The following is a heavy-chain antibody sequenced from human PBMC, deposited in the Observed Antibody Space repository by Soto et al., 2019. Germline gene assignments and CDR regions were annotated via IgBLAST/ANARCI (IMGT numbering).Heavy chain of an antibody. CDR3: ARTYYDFWSGYFEIDY. J-gene: IGHJ4*02. Sequence: GESLKISCKGSGYSFTSYWIGWVRQMPGKGLEWMGIIYPGDSDTRYSPSFQGQVTISADKSISTAYLQWSSLKASDTAMYYCARTYYDFWSGYFEIDYWGQGTLVTVSS. D-gene: IGHD3-3*01. V-gene: IGHV5-51*01. CDR1: GYSFTSYW. CDR2: IYPGDSDT.